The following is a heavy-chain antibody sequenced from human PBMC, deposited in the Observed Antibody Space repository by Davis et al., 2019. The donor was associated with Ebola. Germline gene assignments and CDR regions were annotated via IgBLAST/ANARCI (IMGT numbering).Heavy chain of an antibody. Sequence: PGGSLRLSCAASGFTFSNYWMNWVRQAPGQGLEWVASIKEDGSEKYHVHSVEGRFTISRDNAKNSLYLQMNSLRAEDTAVYYCANLEWVNPDYWGQGVLVTVSS. D-gene: IGHD3-3*01. J-gene: IGHJ4*02. V-gene: IGHV3-7*01. CDR1: GFTFSNYW. CDR2: IKEDGSEK. CDR3: ANLEWVNPDY.